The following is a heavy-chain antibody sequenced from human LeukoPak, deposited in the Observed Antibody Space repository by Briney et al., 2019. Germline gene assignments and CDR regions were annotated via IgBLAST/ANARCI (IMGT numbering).Heavy chain of an antibody. Sequence: GGSLRLSCAASGFTFSSYAMSWVRQAPGKGLEWVSAISGSAGNIYYADSVKGRFTISRDNSKNTLYLQMNSLRAEDTAMYYCARGVADYYDSSGYQNWGQGTLVTVSS. CDR2: ISGSAGNI. D-gene: IGHD3-22*01. CDR3: ARGVADYYDSSGYQN. V-gene: IGHV3-23*01. J-gene: IGHJ4*02. CDR1: GFTFSSYA.